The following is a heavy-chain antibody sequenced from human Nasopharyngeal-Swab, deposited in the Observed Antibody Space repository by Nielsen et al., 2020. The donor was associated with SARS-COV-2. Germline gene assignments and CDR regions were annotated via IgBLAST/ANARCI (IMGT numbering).Heavy chain of an antibody. V-gene: IGHV4-39*01. CDR2: IYYSGST. J-gene: IGHJ4*02. CDR1: GGSISSSSYY. D-gene: IGHD3-3*01. CDR3: ASGLRFLEWLPLDY. Sequence: SETLSLTSTVSGGSISSSSYYWGWIRQPPGKGLEWIGSIYYSGSTYYNPSLKSRVTISVDTSKNQFSLKLSSVTAADTAVYYCASGLRFLEWLPLDYWGQGTLVTVSS.